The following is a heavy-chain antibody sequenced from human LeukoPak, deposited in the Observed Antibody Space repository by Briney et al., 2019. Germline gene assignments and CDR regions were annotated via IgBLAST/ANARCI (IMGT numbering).Heavy chain of an antibody. Sequence: GGSLRLSCAASGFTFSTHSMNWVRQAPGKGLEWVANIKQDGSEKNYVDAVKGRFTISRDNAKNSLYLQMNNLRDEDTAVYYCANYGLSGSGHYYFNSWGQGILVTVS. D-gene: IGHD6-19*01. J-gene: IGHJ4*02. V-gene: IGHV3-7*01. CDR1: GFTFSTHS. CDR3: ANYGLSGSGHYYFNS. CDR2: IKQDGSEK.